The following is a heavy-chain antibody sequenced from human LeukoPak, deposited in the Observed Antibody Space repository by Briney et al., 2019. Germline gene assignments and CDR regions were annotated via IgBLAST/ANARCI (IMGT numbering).Heavy chain of an antibody. V-gene: IGHV1-2*02. D-gene: IGHD2-15*01. Sequence: ASVKVSCKASGYSFTGYYLDWVRQAPGQGLEWMGWINPKSGGTNYAQKFQGRVTMTRDTSISTAYMELSRLRSDDTAVYYCARDALLGGSFDYWGQGTLVTVSS. CDR3: ARDALLGGSFDY. CDR2: INPKSGGT. CDR1: GYSFTGYY. J-gene: IGHJ4*02.